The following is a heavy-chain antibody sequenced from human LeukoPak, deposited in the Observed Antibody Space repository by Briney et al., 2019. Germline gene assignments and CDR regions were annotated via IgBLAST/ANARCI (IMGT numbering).Heavy chain of an antibody. V-gene: IGHV3-66*01. CDR2: IDRGGTT. CDR3: ARGGITVFGVAQLGWFDP. J-gene: IGHJ5*02. D-gene: IGHD3-3*01. Sequence: GGSLRLSCAASGFTVSNNYVTWVRQAPGRGLEWLSVIDRGGTTYFADSVRGRFAISRDNSKNIVYLQMNSLRAEDTAVYYCARGGITVFGVAQLGWFDPWGQGTLVTVSS. CDR1: GFTVSNNY.